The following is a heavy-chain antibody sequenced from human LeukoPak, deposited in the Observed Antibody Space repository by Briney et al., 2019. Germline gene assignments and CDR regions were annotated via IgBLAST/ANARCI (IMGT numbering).Heavy chain of an antibody. J-gene: IGHJ4*02. CDR1: NVSISSGSHY. CDR2: IYAGGRS. D-gene: IGHD6-19*01. CDR3: ASDHSGWLGLGY. Sequence: PSQSLSLTCTVSNVSISSGSHYWNWIRQPAGKGLEWIGRIYAGGRSNYNPSLRSRVTISVDTSKNQFSLRLSSVTATDTGVYYCASDHSGWLGLGYWGQGTLVSVSS. V-gene: IGHV4-61*02.